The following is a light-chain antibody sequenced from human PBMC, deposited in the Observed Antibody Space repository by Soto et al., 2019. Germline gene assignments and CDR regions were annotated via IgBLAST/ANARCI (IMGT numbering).Light chain of an antibody. CDR1: QSVSSQ. CDR3: QQRRGWPPT. Sequence: EIVLTQSPVTLSLFPGDTATLSCRASQSVSSQLAWYQQKPGQAPRLLIYAASNRATGIPGRFSGSGSGTDFTLTISSLESEDFAVYYCQQRRGWPPTFGGGTKVEIK. V-gene: IGKV3-11*01. CDR2: AAS. J-gene: IGKJ4*01.